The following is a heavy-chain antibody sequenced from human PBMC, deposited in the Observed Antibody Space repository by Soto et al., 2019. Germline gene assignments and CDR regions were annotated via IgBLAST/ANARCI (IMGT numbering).Heavy chain of an antibody. CDR1: GFTFSTYS. CDR3: ARDEYSSSWYGAFDI. CDR2: ISSSSSTI. D-gene: IGHD6-13*01. Sequence: GGSLRLSCAASGFTFSTYSMNWVRQAPGKGLEWVSYISSSSSTIYYADSVKGRFTISRDNAKNSLYLQMNSLRDEDTAVYYCARDEYSSSWYGAFDIWGQGTMVTVSS. V-gene: IGHV3-48*02. J-gene: IGHJ3*02.